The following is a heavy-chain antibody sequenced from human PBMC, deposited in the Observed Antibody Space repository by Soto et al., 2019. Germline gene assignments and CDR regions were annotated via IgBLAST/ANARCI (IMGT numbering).Heavy chain of an antibody. D-gene: IGHD6-6*01. CDR1: GYTFTSFG. J-gene: IGHJ6*02. Sequence: QLHLVQSGAEVKKPGASVKVSCTASGYTFTSFGVSWVQQVPGQGLEWMGWISGYNGDTDYAQKFQGRVTMTTDRYTSTAYMEVRSLRSDDTADYYCARDKPQQIVGYNYYYGMDVWGQGTTVTVSS. V-gene: IGHV1-18*04. CDR3: ARDKPQQIVGYNYYYGMDV. CDR2: ISGYNGDT.